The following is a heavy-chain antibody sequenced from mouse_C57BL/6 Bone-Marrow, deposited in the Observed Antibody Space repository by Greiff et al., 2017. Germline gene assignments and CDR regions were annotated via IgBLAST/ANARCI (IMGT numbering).Heavy chain of an antibody. J-gene: IGHJ4*01. CDR3: VRAAGYYRRGAMDY. Sequence: EVQLVESGGDLVKPGGSLKLSCAASGFTFINYGMSWVRQTPDKRLEWVAAISSGGSYTYYPDSVKGRFTISRDNAKNTLYLQMSSLKSEDTAMYYCVRAAGYYRRGAMDYWGQGTSFTVSS. D-gene: IGHD1-1*01. CDR1: GFTFINYG. V-gene: IGHV5-6*01. CDR2: ISSGGSYT.